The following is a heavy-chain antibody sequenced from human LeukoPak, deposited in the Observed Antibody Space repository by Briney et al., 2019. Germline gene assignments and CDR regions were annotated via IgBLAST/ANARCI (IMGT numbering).Heavy chain of an antibody. Sequence: GGSLRLSCAASGFTFSDYAMNWVRQAPGKGLEWVSYIRSTSSTMYYADSVKARFTISRDNGKNSLYLQMNSLRDEDTAVYYCARSFDIWGQGTMVTVSS. V-gene: IGHV3-48*02. CDR1: GFTFSDYA. CDR3: ARSFDI. CDR2: IRSTSSTM. J-gene: IGHJ3*02.